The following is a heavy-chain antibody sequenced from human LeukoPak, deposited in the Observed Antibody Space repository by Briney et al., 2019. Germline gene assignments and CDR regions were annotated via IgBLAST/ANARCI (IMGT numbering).Heavy chain of an antibody. CDR2: IWYDGSNK. CDR3: ARDHSSGWYSDYFDY. CDR1: GFTFSSYG. J-gene: IGHJ4*02. D-gene: IGHD6-19*01. Sequence: QPGGSLRLSCAASGFTFSSYGMHWVRQAPGKGLEWVAVIWYDGSNKYYADSVKGRFTISRDNSKNTLYLQMNSLRAEDTAVYYCARDHSSGWYSDYFDYWGQGTLVTVSS. V-gene: IGHV3-33*08.